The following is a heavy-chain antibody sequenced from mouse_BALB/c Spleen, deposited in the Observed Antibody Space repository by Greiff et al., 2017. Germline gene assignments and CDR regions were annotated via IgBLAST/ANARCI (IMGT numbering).Heavy chain of an antibody. CDR1: GYSITSDYA. CDR3: ARFSDYDDYYAMDY. V-gene: IGHV3-2*02. J-gene: IGHJ4*01. CDR2: ISYSGST. Sequence: EVKLMESGPGLVKPSQSLSLTCTVTGYSITSDYAWNWIRQFPGNKLEWMGYISYSGSTSYNPSLKSRISITRDTSKNQFFLQLNSVTTEDTATYYCARFSDYDDYYAMDYWGQGTSVTVSS. D-gene: IGHD2-4*01.